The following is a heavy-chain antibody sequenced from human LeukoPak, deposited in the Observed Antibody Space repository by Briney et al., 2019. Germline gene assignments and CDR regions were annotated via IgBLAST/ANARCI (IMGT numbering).Heavy chain of an antibody. Sequence: ASVKVSCKASEYDFTPNYIHWVRQAPGQGLEWMGTINPSVSSTTYGQRFRGRVTMTRDTSTATVYMDLGSLTSEDTAIYYCAKGYCTGASCYVLDSWGQGTLVTVSS. J-gene: IGHJ4*02. CDR2: INPSVSST. CDR1: EYDFTPNY. V-gene: IGHV1-46*01. CDR3: AKGYCTGASCYVLDS. D-gene: IGHD2-15*01.